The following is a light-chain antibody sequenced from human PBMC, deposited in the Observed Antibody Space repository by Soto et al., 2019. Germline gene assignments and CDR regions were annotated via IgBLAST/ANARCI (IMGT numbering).Light chain of an antibody. CDR3: QQFHSFSPT. V-gene: IGKV1-5*03. J-gene: IGKJ1*01. CDR1: QSISSW. CDR2: KAS. Sequence: DIQMTQSPSTLSASVGDRVAITCRASQSISSWLAWYQQKPGKAPKLLIYKASSLESGVPSRFSGSGSGTELTLTISSLQPDDFATYYCQQFHSFSPTFGQGTKVEIK.